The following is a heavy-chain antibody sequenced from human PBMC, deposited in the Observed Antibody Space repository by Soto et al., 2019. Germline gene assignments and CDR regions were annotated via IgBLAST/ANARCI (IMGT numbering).Heavy chain of an antibody. CDR2: IDNSGNT. CDR1: DGSISTYF. J-gene: IGHJ4*02. CDR3: SRGGQDVWSGSYDY. V-gene: IGHV4-4*07. Sequence: PSETLSLTCTVSDGSISTYFCNWIRQPAGKGLEWIGRIDNSGNTNYNPPLKCRVTMAADTASNQFTLLLLSVTSADTAVYYLSRGGQDVWSGSYDYWGQGALVTVSS. D-gene: IGHD3-3*01.